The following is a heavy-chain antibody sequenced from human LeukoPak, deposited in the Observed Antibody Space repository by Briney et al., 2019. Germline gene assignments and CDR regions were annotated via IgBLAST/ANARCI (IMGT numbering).Heavy chain of an antibody. CDR3: AKRMVRGVSRSIHFDY. V-gene: IGHV1-8*01. CDR2: MNPNSGNT. D-gene: IGHD3-10*01. CDR1: GYTFTSYD. Sequence: GASVKVSCKASGYTFTSYDINWVRQATGQGLEWMGWMNPNSGNTGYAQKFQGRVTMTRNTSISTAYMELNSLRSEDTAVYYCAKRMVRGVSRSIHFDYWGQGTLVTVSS. J-gene: IGHJ4*02.